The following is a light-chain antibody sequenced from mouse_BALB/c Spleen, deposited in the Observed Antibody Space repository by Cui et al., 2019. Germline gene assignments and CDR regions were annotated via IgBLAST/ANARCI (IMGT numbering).Light chain of an antibody. CDR1: SGVSY. CDR2: STS. J-gene: IGKJ1*01. CDR3: HQWSSYPWT. Sequence: QIVLTQSPAVISASPREEITLTCSTSSGVSYMHWYQQKSGTSPKLLIYSTSNLASGVPSRFSGSGSGTFFSLTIRSVEAEDAADYYCHQWSSYPWTFGGGTKLEIK. V-gene: IGKV4-80*01.